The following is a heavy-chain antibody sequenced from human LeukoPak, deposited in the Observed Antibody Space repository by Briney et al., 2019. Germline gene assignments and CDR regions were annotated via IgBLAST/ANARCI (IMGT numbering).Heavy chain of an antibody. CDR3: ARDGSSWYGSTYYYYGMDV. CDR1: GYTFTSYG. J-gene: IGHJ6*02. Sequence: GASVKVSCKASGYTFTSYGISWVRQAPGQGLEWMGWISAYNGNTNYAQKLQGRVTMTTDTSTSTAYMELRSLRYDDTAVYYCARDGSSWYGSTYYYYGMDVWGQGTTVTVSS. D-gene: IGHD6-13*01. V-gene: IGHV1-18*01. CDR2: ISAYNGNT.